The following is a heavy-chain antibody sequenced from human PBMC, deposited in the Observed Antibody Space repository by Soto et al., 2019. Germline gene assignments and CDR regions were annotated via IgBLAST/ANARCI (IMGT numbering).Heavy chain of an antibody. CDR2: ISSRGDRT. Sequence: GGSLRLSCAGSGFTFSRYAMNWVRQAPGKGLEWVSIISSRGDRTSYAESVKGRFTISRDDSKNTLFLHMNSLGAEDTAVYYCAKQRDVVVVTATRRPPNWFDPWGQGTLVTVSS. D-gene: IGHD2-21*02. V-gene: IGHV3-23*01. J-gene: IGHJ5*02. CDR1: GFTFSRYA. CDR3: AKQRDVVVVTATRRPPNWFDP.